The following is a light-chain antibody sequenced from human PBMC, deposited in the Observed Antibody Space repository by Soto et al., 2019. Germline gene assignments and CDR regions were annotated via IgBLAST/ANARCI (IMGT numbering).Light chain of an antibody. V-gene: IGKV3-20*01. J-gene: IGKJ2*01. CDR2: GAS. CDR3: QQYGSSPYT. CDR1: QSVSSSY. Sequence: EIVLTQSPGTLSLSPGERATLSCRASQSVSSSYLAWYQQKPGQAPRLLIYGASSRATGIPDRFSGSGSGTDFTLTISRLEPEDFAVYSCQQYGSSPYTFGPGTKLEIK.